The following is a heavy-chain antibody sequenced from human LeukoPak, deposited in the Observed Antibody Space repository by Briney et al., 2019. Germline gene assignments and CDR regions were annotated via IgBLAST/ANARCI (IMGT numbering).Heavy chain of an antibody. D-gene: IGHD2-8*01. J-gene: IGHJ4*02. CDR1: GYTFTNHE. Sequence: ASVKVSCKTSGYTFTNHEIYWVRQAPGQGLEWMGWIHPNNGGTNYAQNFQGRVTMTRDTSISTAYMGLSRMISDDTAIYYCARNALGLSYWGQGTLVTVSS. CDR2: IHPNNGGT. CDR3: ARNALGLSY. V-gene: IGHV1-2*02.